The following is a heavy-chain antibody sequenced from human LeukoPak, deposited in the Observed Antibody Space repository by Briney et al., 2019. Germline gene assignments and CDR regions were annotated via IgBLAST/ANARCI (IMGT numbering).Heavy chain of an antibody. CDR2: ISGSGGST. Sequence: PGGSLRLSCAASGFTFSSYAMSWVRQAPGKGLEWVSAISGSGGSTYYADSVKGRFTISRDNSKNTLYLQMNSLRAEDTAVYYCAKDLPGSDYGSGSDDAFDIWGQGTMVTVSS. D-gene: IGHD3-10*01. V-gene: IGHV3-23*01. J-gene: IGHJ3*02. CDR1: GFTFSSYA. CDR3: AKDLPGSDYGSGSDDAFDI.